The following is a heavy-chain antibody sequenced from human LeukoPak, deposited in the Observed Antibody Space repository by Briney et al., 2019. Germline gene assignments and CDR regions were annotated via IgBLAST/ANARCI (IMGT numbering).Heavy chain of an antibody. V-gene: IGHV3-23*01. J-gene: IGHJ4*02. Sequence: GGSLRLSCAASGFTFSTYAMSWVRRAPGKGLEWVSGIRGSGGATYYADSVKGRFTISRDNSKNTLYLQMNSLRAEDTAVYYCAKDDLGFGKLAYWGEGTLVTVSS. CDR3: AKDDLGFGKLAY. D-gene: IGHD3-10*01. CDR2: IRGSGGAT. CDR1: GFTFSTYA.